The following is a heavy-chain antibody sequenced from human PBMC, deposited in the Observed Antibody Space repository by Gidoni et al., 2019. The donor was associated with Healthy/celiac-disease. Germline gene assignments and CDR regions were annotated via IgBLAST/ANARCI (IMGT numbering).Heavy chain of an antibody. D-gene: IGHD2-2*02. CDR2: IKQYGSEK. CDR3: ARGCVVVPAAIIYYYYYMDV. J-gene: IGHJ6*03. V-gene: IGHV3-7*04. CDR1: GFTFSSYW. Sequence: EVPLVESGGGLVQPGGSLRISCAASGFTFSSYWMSWVRQAPGKGLEWLVNIKQYGSEKYYVYSVKGRFTISRDNAKNSLYLQMNSLRAEDTAVYYCARGCVVVPAAIIYYYYYMDVWGKGTTVTVSS.